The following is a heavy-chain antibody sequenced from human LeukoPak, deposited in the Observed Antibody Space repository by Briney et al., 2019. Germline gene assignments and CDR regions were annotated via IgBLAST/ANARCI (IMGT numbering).Heavy chain of an antibody. V-gene: IGHV4-59*08. J-gene: IGHJ5*01. Sequence: PSETLSLTCNVSGGSISTYYWSWIRQPPGKGLEWIGYMYNSGNTDYNPSLKSRVTISVDTSKNQCSLKLSSVTAADTAVYYCARNGYCSGGYCYRGWFDSWGQGTPVTVSS. CDR2: MYNSGNT. CDR1: GGSISTYY. D-gene: IGHD2-15*01. CDR3: ARNGYCSGGYCYRGWFDS.